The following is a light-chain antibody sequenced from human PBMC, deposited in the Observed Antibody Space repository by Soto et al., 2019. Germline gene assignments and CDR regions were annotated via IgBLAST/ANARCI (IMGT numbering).Light chain of an antibody. CDR2: GAS. CDR1: QSFSSSY. V-gene: IGKV3-20*01. J-gene: IGKJ2*01. Sequence: EIVLTQSPGTLSLSPGERATLSCRASQSFSSSYLAWYQQKPGQAPRLLIYGASSRATGIPDRFSGSGSGTDFTLTISRLEPEDFAVYYCQQFVSSRFTFGQGTKLEIK. CDR3: QQFVSSRFT.